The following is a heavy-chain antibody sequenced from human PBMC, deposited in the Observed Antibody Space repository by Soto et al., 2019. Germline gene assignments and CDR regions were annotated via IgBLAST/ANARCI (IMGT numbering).Heavy chain of an antibody. CDR1: GYSISAYS. Sequence: SETLSLTCTVSGYSISAYSWSWVRQPPGKGLEWIGNIHYNGNTKYSPSLKSRVTMSVDTSKNHFSLRLISVTAADTAIYFCAREGDLGRWLQPLDFWGQGTLVTVSS. CDR2: IHYNGNT. CDR3: AREGDLGRWLQPLDF. D-gene: IGHD5-12*01. V-gene: IGHV4-59*01. J-gene: IGHJ4*02.